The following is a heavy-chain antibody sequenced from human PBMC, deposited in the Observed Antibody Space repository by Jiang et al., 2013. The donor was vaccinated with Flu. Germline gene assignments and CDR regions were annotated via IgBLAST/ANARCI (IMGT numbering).Heavy chain of an antibody. CDR2: MSPKTGNT. J-gene: IGHJ4*02. D-gene: IGHD1-26*01. CDR3: ARDKSLAD. Sequence: EVKKPGSSVKVSCKASGGTFSSYAISWVRQATGQGLEWLGWMSPKTGNTGYAQKFQGRVTMTRDTSLSTAYMELSSLRSEDTAVYYCARDKSLADWGQGTQVTVSS. CDR1: GGTFSSYA. V-gene: IGHV1-8*02.